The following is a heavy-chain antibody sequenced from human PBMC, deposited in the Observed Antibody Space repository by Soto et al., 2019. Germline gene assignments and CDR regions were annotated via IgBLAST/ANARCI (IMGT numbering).Heavy chain of an antibody. CDR2: IYWDDDK. V-gene: IGHV2-5*02. Sequence: VSGPTLVNPTQTLTLTCTFSGFSLSTSGVGVGWIRQPPGKALEWLALIYWDDDKRYSPSLKSRLTITKDTSKNQVVLTMTNMDPVDTATYYCAHSSTHIVVVPAAWYNWFDPWGQGTLVTVSS. J-gene: IGHJ5*02. CDR3: AHSSTHIVVVPAAWYNWFDP. CDR1: GFSLSTSGVG. D-gene: IGHD2-2*01.